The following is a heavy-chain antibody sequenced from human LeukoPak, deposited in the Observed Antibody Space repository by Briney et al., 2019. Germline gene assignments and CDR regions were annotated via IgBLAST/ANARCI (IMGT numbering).Heavy chain of an antibody. CDR3: STVFAGYNSVIMPPVVPDY. V-gene: IGHV1-69-2*01. Sequence: ASVKISCKASGYIFKNYFIHWIQQSPGKGLKWMGRIDPADGETKYAEKFQGRVTLTADTPTETVYMEMSSLRFEDTALYSCSTVFAGYNSVIMPPVVPDYWGQGTLVSVSA. CDR2: IDPADGET. CDR1: GYIFKNYF. D-gene: IGHD3-10*01. J-gene: IGHJ4*02.